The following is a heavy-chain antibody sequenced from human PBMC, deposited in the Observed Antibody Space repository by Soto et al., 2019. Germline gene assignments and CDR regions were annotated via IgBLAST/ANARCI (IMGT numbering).Heavy chain of an antibody. D-gene: IGHD6-19*01. CDR3: ARAGAVAGIAFCWLEP. CDR1: GYTFTSYG. J-gene: IGHJ5*02. V-gene: IGHV1-18*01. CDR2: ISGYNGNT. Sequence: ASVKVSCKASGYTFTSYGISWVRQAPGQGLEWMGWISGYNGNTDSEQKFEGRVTMTTDTSTSTAYMELRGLRSDDAAVYYCARAGAVAGIAFCWLEPWGQGTPVTVSS.